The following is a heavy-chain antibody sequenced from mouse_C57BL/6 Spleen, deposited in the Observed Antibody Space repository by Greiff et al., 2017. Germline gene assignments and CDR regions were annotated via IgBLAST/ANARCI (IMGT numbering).Heavy chain of an antibody. J-gene: IGHJ4*01. CDR1: GFTFSDYG. D-gene: IGHD2-2*01. V-gene: IGHV5-17*01. CDR2: ISSGSSTI. Sequence: DVQLVESGGGLVKPGGSLKLSCAASGFTFSDYGMHWVRQAPEQGLEWVAYISSGSSTIYYADTVKGRFPISRDNAKNTLFLQMTSLRSEDTSMYYCARGDLYYGYHYAMDYWGQGTSVTVSS. CDR3: ARGDLYYGYHYAMDY.